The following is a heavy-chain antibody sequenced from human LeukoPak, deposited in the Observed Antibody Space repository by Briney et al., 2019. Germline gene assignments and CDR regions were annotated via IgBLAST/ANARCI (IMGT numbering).Heavy chain of an antibody. Sequence: SVKVSCKASGGTFSSYAISWVRQAPGQGLEWMGGIIPIFGTANYAQKFQGRVTITTDESTSTAYMELSSLRSEDTAVYYCARGLRFLEWSRRGFDPWGQGTLVTVSS. V-gene: IGHV1-69*05. CDR1: GGTFSSYA. D-gene: IGHD3-3*01. CDR3: ARGLRFLEWSRRGFDP. CDR2: IIPIFGTA. J-gene: IGHJ5*02.